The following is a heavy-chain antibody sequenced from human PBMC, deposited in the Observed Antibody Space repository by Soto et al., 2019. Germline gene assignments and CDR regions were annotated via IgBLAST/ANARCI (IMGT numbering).Heavy chain of an antibody. J-gene: IGHJ4*02. V-gene: IGHV3-23*01. Sequence: PVGSLRLSCAASGFTFSSYAMSWVRQDPGKGLEWVSAISGSGGSTYYAASVKGRFTISRDNSKNTLYLQMNSLRAEDTAVYYCARRFKFGGPHFDYWGQGTLVTVSS. CDR2: ISGSGGST. CDR3: ARRFKFGGPHFDY. D-gene: IGHD3-10*01. CDR1: GFTFSSYA.